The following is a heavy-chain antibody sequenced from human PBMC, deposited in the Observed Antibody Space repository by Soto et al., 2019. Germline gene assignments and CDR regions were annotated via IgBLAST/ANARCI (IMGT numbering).Heavy chain of an antibody. CDR3: ARDSATVWSGYYTNWYFDL. CDR1: GGSISSYY. CDR2: IYTSGST. Sequence: QVQLQESGPGLVKPSETLSLTCTVSGGSISSYYWSWIRQPAGKGLEWIGRIYTSGSTNYNPSLKSRVTMSVDTSKNQFSLKLSSVTAADTAVYYCARDSATVWSGYYTNWYFDLWGRGTLVTVSS. V-gene: IGHV4-4*07. J-gene: IGHJ2*01. D-gene: IGHD3-3*01.